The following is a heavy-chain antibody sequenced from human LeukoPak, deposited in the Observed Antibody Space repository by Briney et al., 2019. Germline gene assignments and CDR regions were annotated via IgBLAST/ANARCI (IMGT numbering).Heavy chain of an antibody. CDR3: AREGGIAVVVAATRDYYYYYYMDV. V-gene: IGHV7-4-1*02. Sequence: ASVKVSCKASGYTFTSYAMNWVRQAPGQGLEWMGWINTNTGNPTYAQGFTGRFVFSLDTSVSTAYLQISSLKAEDTAVYYCAREGGIAVVVAATRDYYYYYYMDVWGKGTTVTVSS. J-gene: IGHJ6*03. CDR2: INTNTGNP. CDR1: GYTFTSYA. D-gene: IGHD2-15*01.